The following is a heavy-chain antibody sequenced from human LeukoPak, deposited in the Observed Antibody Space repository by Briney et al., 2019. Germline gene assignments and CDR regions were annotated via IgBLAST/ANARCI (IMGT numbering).Heavy chain of an antibody. D-gene: IGHD6-19*01. CDR1: GYTFTNYG. Sequence: ASVKVSCKASGYTFTNYGISWVRQAPGQGLEWMGWIGAYSGDTNYAQRLQGRVTMTTDTSTGIAYMELRSLRSDDTAVYYCARDPVAGAYYYYGMDVWGQGTTVTVSS. CDR2: IGAYSGDT. V-gene: IGHV1-18*01. CDR3: ARDPVAGAYYYYGMDV. J-gene: IGHJ6*02.